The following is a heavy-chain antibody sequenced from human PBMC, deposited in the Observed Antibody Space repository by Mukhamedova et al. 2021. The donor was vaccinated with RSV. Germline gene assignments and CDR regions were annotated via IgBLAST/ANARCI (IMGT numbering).Heavy chain of an antibody. Sequence: VSYISSSGSTIYYADSVKGRFTISRDNAKNSLYLQMNSLRAEDTAVYYCARAVRLRYFDWPHFDYWGQGTLVTVSS. V-gene: IGHV3-48*03. J-gene: IGHJ4*02. CDR3: ARAVRLRYFDWPHFDY. CDR2: ISSSGSTI. D-gene: IGHD3-9*01.